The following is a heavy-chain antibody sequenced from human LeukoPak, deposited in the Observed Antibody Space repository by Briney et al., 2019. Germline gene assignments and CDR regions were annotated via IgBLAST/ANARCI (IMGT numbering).Heavy chain of an antibody. Sequence: PGGSLRLSCAVSGFTFSSYWMHWVRQTPGKGLVWVSRIKSDGSSTSHADSVKGRFTISRDNAKNTLYLQMNSLRAEDTAVYYCARDRGYTQDYWGQGTLVTVSS. V-gene: IGHV3-74*01. CDR2: IKSDGSST. D-gene: IGHD5-12*01. CDR3: ARDRGYTQDY. CDR1: GFTFSSYW. J-gene: IGHJ4*02.